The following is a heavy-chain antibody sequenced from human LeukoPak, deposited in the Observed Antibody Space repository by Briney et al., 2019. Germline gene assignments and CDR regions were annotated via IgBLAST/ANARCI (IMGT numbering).Heavy chain of an antibody. CDR1: GFTFDDFG. V-gene: IGHV3-9*01. J-gene: IGHJ3*02. CDR3: ARVLFHTGTVGAFDI. D-gene: IGHD1-7*01. Sequence: GRSLRLSCAASGFTFDDFGMHWVRQGPGKGLEWVSGISWNSGTIGYADSVKGRFTISRDNAKNSLYLQMNSLRAEDTAVYYCARVLFHTGTVGAFDIWGQGTMVTVSS. CDR2: ISWNSGTI.